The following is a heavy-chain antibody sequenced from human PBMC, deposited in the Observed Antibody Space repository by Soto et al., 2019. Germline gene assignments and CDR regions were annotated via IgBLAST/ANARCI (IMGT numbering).Heavy chain of an antibody. V-gene: IGHV1-69*13. CDR3: ASRAVVPAGIGIDV. Sequence: SVKVSCKASGGTFSSYAISWVRQAPGQGLEWMGGIIPIFGTANYAQKFQGRVTITADESTSTAYMELSSLRSEDTAVYYCASRAVVPAGIGIDVWGQGTTVTVSS. CDR1: GGTFSSYA. J-gene: IGHJ6*02. CDR2: IIPIFGTA. D-gene: IGHD2-2*02.